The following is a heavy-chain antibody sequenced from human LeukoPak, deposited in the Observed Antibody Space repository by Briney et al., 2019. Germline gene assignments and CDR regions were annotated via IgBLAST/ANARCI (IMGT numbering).Heavy chain of an antibody. CDR1: GFSFSTYP. V-gene: IGHV3-9*01. Sequence: QSGGSLRLSCAASGFSFSTYPMTWVRQAPGKGLEWVSGISWNSGSIGYADSVKGRFTISRDNAKNSLYLQMNSLRAEDTAVYYCAKWDLPAAGIKVYAFDIWGQGTMVTVSS. D-gene: IGHD6-13*01. CDR3: AKWDLPAAGIKVYAFDI. CDR2: ISWNSGSI. J-gene: IGHJ3*02.